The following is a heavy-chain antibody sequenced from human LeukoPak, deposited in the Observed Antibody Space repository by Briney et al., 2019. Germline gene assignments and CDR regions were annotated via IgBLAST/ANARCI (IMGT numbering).Heavy chain of an antibody. CDR1: GGSVSSSTYY. Sequence: PSETLSLTCTVSGGSVSSSTYYWTWIRQPPGKGLEWIGYIYYTGSTNYNPSLKSRATMSVDTSKSQVSLKMTSVTVADTAVYYCARPSIPSAAASALDIWGQGTMVTVSS. D-gene: IGHD2-2*01. CDR2: IYYTGST. V-gene: IGHV4-61*01. CDR3: ARPSIPSAAASALDI. J-gene: IGHJ3*02.